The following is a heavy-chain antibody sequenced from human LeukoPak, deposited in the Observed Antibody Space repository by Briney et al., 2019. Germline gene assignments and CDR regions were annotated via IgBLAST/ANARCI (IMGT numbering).Heavy chain of an antibody. J-gene: IGHJ5*02. V-gene: IGHV3-23*01. CDR2: ISSSGGTT. D-gene: IGHD2-2*01. CDR1: GFTFTNYA. CDR3: AKRPADIGVDWSGP. Sequence: GASLRLSCAASGFTFTNYAMNWVRQAPGKGLEWVSAISSSGGTTFYADSVKGRFTISRDNSKNTLYLQMNSLRAEDTAVYYCAKRPADIGVDWSGPWGQGTLVTVSS.